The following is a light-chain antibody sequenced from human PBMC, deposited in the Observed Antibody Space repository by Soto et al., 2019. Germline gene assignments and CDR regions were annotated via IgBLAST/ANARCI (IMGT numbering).Light chain of an antibody. CDR2: DAS. J-gene: IGKJ1*01. Sequence: DFQMPQSPSTLSASVGDRVTITCRASQNINNWVAWYQQKPGKAPKFLIYDASTLQRGVSSRFRGSGFGTEFSLTINSLQPDDSGSYYCQHTRTFGQGTKVEVK. CDR3: QHTRT. CDR1: QNINNW. V-gene: IGKV1-5*01.